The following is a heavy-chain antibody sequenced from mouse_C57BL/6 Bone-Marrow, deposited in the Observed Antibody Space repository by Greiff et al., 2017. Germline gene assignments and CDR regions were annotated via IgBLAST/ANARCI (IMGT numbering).Heavy chain of an antibody. CDR2: IYPGDGDT. CDR1: GYTFTGYW. D-gene: IGHD4-1*01. V-gene: IGHV1-80*01. Sequence: VQLQQSGAELMKPGASVKLSCKATGYTFTGYWIEWVKQRPGKGLEWIGQIYPGDGDTNYNGKFKGKATLTADKSSSTAYMQLSSLTSEDSAVYFCARDWDYFDYWGQGTTLTVSS. CDR3: ARDWDYFDY. J-gene: IGHJ2*01.